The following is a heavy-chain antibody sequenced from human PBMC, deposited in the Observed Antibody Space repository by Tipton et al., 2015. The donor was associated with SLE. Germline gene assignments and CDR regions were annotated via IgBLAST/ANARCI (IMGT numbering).Heavy chain of an antibody. D-gene: IGHD3-22*01. J-gene: IGHJ4*02. Sequence: SLRLSCAASGFTFSSYSMNWVRQAPGKGLEWVSSISSSSSYIFCADSVKGRFTISRDNAKNSLYLQMNSLRAEDTAVYYCARGSYYFDSSDYLDYWGQGTLVTVSS. V-gene: IGHV3-21*01. CDR3: ARGSYYFDSSDYLDY. CDR1: GFTFSSYS. CDR2: ISSSSSYI.